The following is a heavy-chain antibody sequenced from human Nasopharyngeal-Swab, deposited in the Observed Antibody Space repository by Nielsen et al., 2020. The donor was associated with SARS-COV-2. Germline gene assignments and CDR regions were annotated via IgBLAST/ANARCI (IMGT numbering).Heavy chain of an antibody. V-gene: IGHV4-34*01. CDR2: INHRGST. CDR3: AGVLCSSTSCYGVRNYYYGMDV. CDR1: GGSFSGYY. Sequence: SETLSLTCAVYGGSFSGYYWSWIRQPPGKGLEWIGEINHRGSTNYNPSLKSRVTISVDTSKNQFSLKLSSVTAADTAVYYCAGVLCSSTSCYGVRNYYYGMDVWGQGTTVTVSS. D-gene: IGHD2-2*01. J-gene: IGHJ6*02.